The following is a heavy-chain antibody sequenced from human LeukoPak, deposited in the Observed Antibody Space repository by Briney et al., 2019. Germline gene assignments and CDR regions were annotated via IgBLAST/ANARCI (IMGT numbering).Heavy chain of an antibody. J-gene: IGHJ4*02. D-gene: IGHD6-13*01. V-gene: IGHV3-23*01. Sequence: PGGSLRLSCAASDFTFGSYAMSWVRQAPGKGLEWVSVTSGSDDSTHYADSVKGWFIISRDNSKNTLYLQMNSLRVEDTAVYYCTKDIITGFSSGWYFAYWGQGTLVTVSS. CDR1: DFTFGSYA. CDR3: TKDIITGFSSGWYFAY. CDR2: TSGSDDST.